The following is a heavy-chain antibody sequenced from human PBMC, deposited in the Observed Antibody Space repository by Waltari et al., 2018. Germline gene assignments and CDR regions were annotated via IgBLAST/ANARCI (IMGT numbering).Heavy chain of an antibody. D-gene: IGHD3-22*01. Sequence: QLQLQESGPGLVKPSETLSLPCTVSGGSLSSSSYSWGWIRQPPGKGLEWIGSIYYSGSTYYNPSLKSRVTISVDTSKNQFSLKLSSVTAADTAVYYCARPLYDSSGFFRGFDYWGQGTLVTVSS. V-gene: IGHV4-39*01. CDR2: IYYSGST. J-gene: IGHJ4*02. CDR3: ARPLYDSSGFFRGFDY. CDR1: GGSLSSSSYS.